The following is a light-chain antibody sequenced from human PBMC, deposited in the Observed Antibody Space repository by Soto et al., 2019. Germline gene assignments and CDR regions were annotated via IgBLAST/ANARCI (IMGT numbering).Light chain of an antibody. J-gene: IGKJ1*01. CDR3: EQYGSSPRT. CDR1: QTISSNY. V-gene: IGKV3-20*01. CDR2: GIS. Sequence: IVLAQSPCTLSLSAGERATRSCRTSQTISSNYFAWYQQKPGQAPRLLIYGISSRATGIPDRFSGSGSGTDFTLTFSSLEPEDLAVYSCEQYGSSPRTFGQGTKVDIK.